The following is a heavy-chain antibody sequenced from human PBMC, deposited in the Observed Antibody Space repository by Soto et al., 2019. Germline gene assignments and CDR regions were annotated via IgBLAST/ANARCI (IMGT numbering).Heavy chain of an antibody. CDR3: ARKYDYVWGSYLDY. CDR2: IWYDGSNK. Sequence: GGSLRLSCAASGFTFSSYGMHWVRQAPGKWLEWVAVIWYDGSNKYYADSVKGRFTISRDNSKNTLYLQMNSLRAEDTAVYYCARKYDYVWGSYLDYWGQGXLVTVYS. V-gene: IGHV3-33*01. J-gene: IGHJ4*02. CDR1: GFTFSSYG. D-gene: IGHD3-16*02.